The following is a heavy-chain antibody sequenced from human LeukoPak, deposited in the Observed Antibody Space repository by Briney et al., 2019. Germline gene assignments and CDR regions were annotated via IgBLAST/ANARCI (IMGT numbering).Heavy chain of an antibody. Sequence: PGGSLRLSCAASGFTFSSYAMSWVRQAPGKGLEWVSAISGSGGSTYYADSVKGRFTISRDNSKNTLYLQMNSLRAEDTAVYYCARDRRAPFYYYYYMDVWGKGTTVTVSS. V-gene: IGHV3-23*01. CDR3: ARDRRAPFYYYYYMDV. J-gene: IGHJ6*03. CDR1: GFTFSSYA. CDR2: ISGSGGST.